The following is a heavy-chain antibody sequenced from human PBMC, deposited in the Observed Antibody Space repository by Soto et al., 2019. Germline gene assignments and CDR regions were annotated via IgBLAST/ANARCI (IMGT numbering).Heavy chain of an antibody. CDR1: GFTFSSYW. D-gene: IGHD2-2*01. J-gene: IGHJ3*02. V-gene: IGHV3-74*01. CDR2: INSDGSST. Sequence: SGGSLRLSCAASGFTFSSYWMHWVRQAPGKGLVWVSRINSDGSSTSYADSVKGRFTISRDNAKNTLYPQMNSLRAEDTAVYYCAREEDIVVVPAAPSPAFDIWGQGTMVTVSS. CDR3: AREEDIVVVPAAPSPAFDI.